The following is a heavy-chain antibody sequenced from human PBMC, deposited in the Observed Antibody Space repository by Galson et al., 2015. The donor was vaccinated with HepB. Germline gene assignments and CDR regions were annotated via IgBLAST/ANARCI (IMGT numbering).Heavy chain of an antibody. V-gene: IGHV3-30*18. J-gene: IGHJ4*02. CDR2: ISCDGSNK. CDR3: AKRGEYSSSWYSFDY. Sequence: SLRLSCAASGFTFSSYDMHWVRQAPGKGLEWVAVISCDGSNKYYADSVKGRFTISRDNSKNTLYLQMNSLRAEDTAVYYCAKRGEYSSSWYSFDYWGQGTLVPVSS. D-gene: IGHD6-13*01. CDR1: GFTFSSYD.